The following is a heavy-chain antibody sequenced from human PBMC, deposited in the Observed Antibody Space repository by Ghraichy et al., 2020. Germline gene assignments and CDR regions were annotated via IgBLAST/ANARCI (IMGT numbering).Heavy chain of an antibody. CDR1: GGSISSGGYY. D-gene: IGHD3-16*01. Sequence: QTLSLTCTVSGGSISSGGYYWSWIRQHPGKGLEWIGYIYYSGSTYYNPSLKSRVTISVDTSKNQFSLKLSSVTAADTAVYYCARDNGGVPYYYYMDVWGKGTTVTVSS. CDR2: IYYSGST. CDR3: ARDNGGVPYYYYMDV. J-gene: IGHJ6*03. V-gene: IGHV4-31*03.